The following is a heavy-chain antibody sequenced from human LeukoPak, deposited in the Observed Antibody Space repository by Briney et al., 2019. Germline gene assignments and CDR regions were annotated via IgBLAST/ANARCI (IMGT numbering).Heavy chain of an antibody. J-gene: IGHJ6*03. CDR2: ISRSGSNI. Sequence: GGSLRLSCVVSGFTFSAYSMNWVRQAPGKGLEWVSSISRSGSNIYYADSMKGRFTISRDNAKNSLYLQMNSLRAEDTAVYYCARVGGYYMDVWGKGTTVTVSS. CDR1: GFTFSAYS. V-gene: IGHV3-21*01. CDR3: ARVGGYYMDV.